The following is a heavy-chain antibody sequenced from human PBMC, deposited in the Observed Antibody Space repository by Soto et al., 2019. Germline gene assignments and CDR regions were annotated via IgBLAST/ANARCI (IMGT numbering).Heavy chain of an antibody. CDR3: ARDSGSSSWYPDY. Sequence: GGSLRLSCAASGFTFSSYAMHWVRQAPGKGLEYVSAISSNGGSTYYANSVKGRFTISRDNSKNTLYLQMGSLRAEDMAVYYCARDSGSSSWYPDYWGQGTLVTVSS. CDR1: GFTFSSYA. CDR2: ISSNGGST. D-gene: IGHD6-13*01. V-gene: IGHV3-64*01. J-gene: IGHJ4*02.